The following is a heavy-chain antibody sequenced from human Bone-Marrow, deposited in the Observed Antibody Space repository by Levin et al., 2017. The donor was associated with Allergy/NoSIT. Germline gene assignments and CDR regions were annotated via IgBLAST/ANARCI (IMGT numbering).Heavy chain of an antibody. CDR2: IYPGDSDT. Sequence: GESLKISCKGSGYSFTSYWIGWVRQMPGKGLEWMGIIYPGDSDTRYSPSFQGQVTTSADKSISTAYLQWSSLKASDTAMYYCARQSSLGYCSGGSCPIDYWGQGTLVTVSS. CDR1: GYSFTSYW. CDR3: ARQSSLGYCSGGSCPIDY. D-gene: IGHD2-15*01. V-gene: IGHV5-51*01. J-gene: IGHJ4*02.